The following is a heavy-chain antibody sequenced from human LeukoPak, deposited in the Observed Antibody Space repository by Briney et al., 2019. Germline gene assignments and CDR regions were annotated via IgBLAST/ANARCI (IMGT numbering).Heavy chain of an antibody. CDR1: GFTVSSNY. CDR2: IYSGGAT. V-gene: IGHV3-53*01. CDR3: ARDPLYYYDSSGPPGDAFDI. D-gene: IGHD3-22*01. Sequence: GGSLRLSCAASGFTVSSNYMSWVRQAPGKGLEWVSVIYSGGATYYTDSVKGRFTISRDNSKNTLYLQMNSLRAEDTAVYYCARDPLYYYDSSGPPGDAFDIWGQGTMVTVSS. J-gene: IGHJ3*02.